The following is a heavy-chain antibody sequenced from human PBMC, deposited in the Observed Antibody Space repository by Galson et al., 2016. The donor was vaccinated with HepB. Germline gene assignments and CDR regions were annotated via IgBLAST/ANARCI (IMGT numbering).Heavy chain of an antibody. Sequence: SLRLSCAVSGFTLTASAMNWVRQAPGKGLEWIAYIGATNGAIFYADSVKGRFTISKDNAKDSLFLQMNNLGDDDTAVYYCARESGASWYLSDYWGQGTLVTVSS. J-gene: IGHJ4*02. CDR2: IGATNGAI. D-gene: IGHD6-13*01. CDR1: GFTLTASA. V-gene: IGHV3-48*02. CDR3: ARESGASWYLSDY.